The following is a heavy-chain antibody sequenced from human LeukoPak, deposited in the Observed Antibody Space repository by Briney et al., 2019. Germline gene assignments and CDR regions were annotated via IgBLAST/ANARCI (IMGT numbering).Heavy chain of an antibody. CDR1: AGSISSGDYY. J-gene: IGHJ4*02. V-gene: IGHV4-30-4*01. Sequence: ASQTLSLTCTVSAGSISSGDYYWSWIRQPPGKSLEWIGYIYDSGTTSYNPSLKSRVTISVDTSDNQFSLNLSSVTAADTAVYYCARGIYYFDYWGQGTLVTVSS. D-gene: IGHD5-18*01. CDR2: IYDSGTT. CDR3: ARGIYYFDY.